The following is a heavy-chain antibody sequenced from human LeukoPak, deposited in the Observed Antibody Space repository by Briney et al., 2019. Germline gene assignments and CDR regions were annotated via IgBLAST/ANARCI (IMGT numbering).Heavy chain of an antibody. CDR1: GFSFSSCT. Sequence: PGGSLRLSCAASGFSFSSCTMNWVRQAPGKGLEWVSYISSSSSTYIYYADSVKGRFTISRDNAKNSLYLQMNSLRAEDRAVYYCATGRESATIFRGLGYWGRGTLVTVSS. D-gene: IGHD5-24*01. CDR2: ISSSSSTYI. J-gene: IGHJ4*02. V-gene: IGHV3-21*05. CDR3: ATGRESATIFRGLGY.